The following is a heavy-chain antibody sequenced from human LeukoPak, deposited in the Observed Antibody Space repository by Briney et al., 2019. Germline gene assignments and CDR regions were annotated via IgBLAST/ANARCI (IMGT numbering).Heavy chain of an antibody. CDR3: AKDKVATILHDAFDI. V-gene: IGHV3-9*01. CDR2: ISWNSGSI. CDR1: GFTFDDYA. D-gene: IGHD5-24*01. J-gene: IGHJ3*02. Sequence: GRSLRLSCAASGFTFDDYAMHWVRQAPGKGLEWVSGISWNSGSIGYADSVKGRFTISRDNAKNSLYLQMNSLRAEDTALYYCAKDKVATILHDAFDIWGQGTMVTVSS.